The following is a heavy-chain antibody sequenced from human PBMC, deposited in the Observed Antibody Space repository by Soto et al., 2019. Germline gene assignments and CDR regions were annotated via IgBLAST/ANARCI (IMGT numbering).Heavy chain of an antibody. D-gene: IGHD1-1*01. Sequence: QVQLVESGGGVVQPGRSLRLSCAASGFAFTTYAMHWVRQAPGKGLEWLALIRSDGSNTYYSDSVKGRFTISRDNAKNTLYIQMNSLRSEDTSVYYCARDWSMDVWGQGTSVTVSS. CDR3: ARDWSMDV. J-gene: IGHJ6*02. V-gene: IGHV3-30-3*01. CDR2: IRSDGSNT. CDR1: GFAFTTYA.